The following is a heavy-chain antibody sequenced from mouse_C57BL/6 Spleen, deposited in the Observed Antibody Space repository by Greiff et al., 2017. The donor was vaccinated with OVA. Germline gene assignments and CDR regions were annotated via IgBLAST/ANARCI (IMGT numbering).Heavy chain of an antibody. J-gene: IGHJ1*03. V-gene: IGHV5-16*01. Sequence: EVKLVESEGGLVQPGSSMKISCTASGFTFSDYYMAWVRQVPEKGLEWVANINYDGSSTYYLDSLKSRSIISRDNAKNILYLQMSSLKSEDTATYYCARDSYSYWYFDVWGTGTTVTVSS. D-gene: IGHD1-1*01. CDR2: INYDGSST. CDR3: ARDSYSYWYFDV. CDR1: GFTFSDYY.